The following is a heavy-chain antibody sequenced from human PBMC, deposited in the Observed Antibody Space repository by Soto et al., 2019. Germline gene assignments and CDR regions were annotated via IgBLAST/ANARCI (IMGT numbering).Heavy chain of an antibody. CDR3: ASAVRELYSSYSTHV. J-gene: IGHJ6*03. Sequence: SETLSLTCTVSGGSISSYYWSWIRQPPGKGLEWIGYIYYSGSTNYNPSLKSRVTISVDTSKNQFSLKLSSVTAADTAVYYCASAVRELYSSYSTHVWCTGLMVTLFS. CDR2: IYYSGST. D-gene: IGHD3-10*02. V-gene: IGHV4-59*08. CDR1: GGSISSYY.